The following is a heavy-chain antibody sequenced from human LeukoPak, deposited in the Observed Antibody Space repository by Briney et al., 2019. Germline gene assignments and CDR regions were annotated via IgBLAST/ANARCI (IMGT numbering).Heavy chain of an antibody. CDR2: IYPGDSDT. CDR3: ATFTMVRGVTYQNRFDP. V-gene: IGHV5-51*01. CDR1: GYSFTSYW. D-gene: IGHD3-10*01. Sequence: GESLKISCKGSGYSFTSYWIGWVRQMPGKGLEWMGIIYPGDSDTRYSPSFQGQVTISADKSISTAYLQWSSLKASDTAMYYCATFTMVRGVTYQNRFDPWGQGTLVTVSS. J-gene: IGHJ5*02.